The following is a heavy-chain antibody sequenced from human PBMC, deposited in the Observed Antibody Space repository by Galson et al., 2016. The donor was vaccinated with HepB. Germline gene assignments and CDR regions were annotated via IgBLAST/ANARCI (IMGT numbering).Heavy chain of an antibody. J-gene: IGHJ4*02. CDR3: ARELDHSFYFDY. CDR1: GYTFNTYN. CDR2: IKPSGGNT. Sequence: SVKVSCTASGYTFNTYNMHWVRQAPGQGLEWMGIIKPSGGNTIYAQKFKDRITMTRDTSTSTVYMELISLRSEDTAVYYCARELDHSFYFDYWGQGTLLTVSS. D-gene: IGHD1-14*01. V-gene: IGHV1-46*02.